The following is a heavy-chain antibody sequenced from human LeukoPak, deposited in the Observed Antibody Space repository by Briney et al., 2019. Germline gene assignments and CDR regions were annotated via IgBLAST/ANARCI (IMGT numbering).Heavy chain of an antibody. Sequence: GGSLRLSCAASGFTFSSYGMHWVRQAPGKGLEWVAVISYDGSNKYYADSVKGRFTISRDNSKNTLYLQMNSLRAEDTAVYYCARGGDYGDYVDYWGQGTLVTVSS. CDR1: GFTFSSYG. V-gene: IGHV3-30*03. CDR3: ARGGDYGDYVDY. D-gene: IGHD4-17*01. J-gene: IGHJ4*02. CDR2: ISYDGSNK.